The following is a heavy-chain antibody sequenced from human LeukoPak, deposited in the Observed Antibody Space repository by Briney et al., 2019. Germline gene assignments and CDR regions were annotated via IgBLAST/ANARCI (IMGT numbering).Heavy chain of an antibody. Sequence: GESLKISCKGSGYSFTNYWIGWVRQMPGKGLESMGIIYPGDSNTRYSTSFQGQVTISADKSISTAYLQWSSLKASDTAMYYCARRRRSDPVYDFWGQGTLVTVSS. CDR1: GYSFTNYW. V-gene: IGHV5-51*01. CDR2: IYPGDSNT. CDR3: ARRRRSDPVYDF. J-gene: IGHJ4*02. D-gene: IGHD3-16*02.